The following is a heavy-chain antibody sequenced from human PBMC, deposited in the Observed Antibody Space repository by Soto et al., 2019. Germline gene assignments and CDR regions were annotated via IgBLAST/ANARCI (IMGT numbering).Heavy chain of an antibody. CDR2: IVLSIGTT. Sequence: SCKASGGTFSSSAISWVRQAPGQGLEWMGWIVLSIGTTNSAQKFQGRVTFTRDMSTSTVYMELSSLKFEDTAVYYCAADDMTTFIWGQGTLVTVSS. CDR1: GGTFSSSA. CDR3: AADDMTTFI. D-gene: IGHD1-1*01. J-gene: IGHJ4*02. V-gene: IGHV1-58*02.